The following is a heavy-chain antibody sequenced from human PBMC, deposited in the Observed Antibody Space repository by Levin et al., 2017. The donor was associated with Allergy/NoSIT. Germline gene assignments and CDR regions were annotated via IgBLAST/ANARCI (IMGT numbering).Heavy chain of an antibody. V-gene: IGHV4-59*01. CDR1: GGSISNYY. Sequence: SETLSLTCTVSGGSISNYYWSWIRQPPGKGLEWIGYIYYSGSTNYNPSLKSRVIISVDTSNKQFSLKLRSVTAADTAVYYCAREGLPGSPYFDYWGQGTLVTVSS. J-gene: IGHJ4*02. CDR2: IYYSGST. CDR3: AREGLPGSPYFDY. D-gene: IGHD2-15*01.